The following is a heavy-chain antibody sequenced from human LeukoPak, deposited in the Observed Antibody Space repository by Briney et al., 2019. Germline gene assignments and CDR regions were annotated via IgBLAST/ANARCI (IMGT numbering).Heavy chain of an antibody. V-gene: IGHV4-38-2*02. Sequence: SETLSLTCTVSGYSISSTYYWGWIRQPPGKGLEWVGRVFHSGNTYYNPSLKSRLTISADTSKTQFSLTLTSVTAADTAVYYCARDRSVGVLPAPPFDFWGQGTLVTVSS. D-gene: IGHD6-6*01. CDR1: GYSISSTYY. CDR3: ARDRSVGVLPAPPFDF. J-gene: IGHJ4*02. CDR2: VFHSGNT.